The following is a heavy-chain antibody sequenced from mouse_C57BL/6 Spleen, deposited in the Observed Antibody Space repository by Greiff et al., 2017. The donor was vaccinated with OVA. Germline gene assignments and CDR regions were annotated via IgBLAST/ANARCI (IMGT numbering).Heavy chain of an antibody. CDR3: ARHGTAQATWFAY. Sequence: EVMLVESGGGLVKPGGSLKLSCAASGFTFSSYTMSWVRQTPEKRLEWVATISGGGGNTYYPDSVKGRFTISRDNAKNTLYLQMSSLRSEDTALYYCARHGTAQATWFAYWGQGTLVTVSA. CDR1: GFTFSSYT. CDR2: ISGGGGNT. J-gene: IGHJ3*01. V-gene: IGHV5-9*01. D-gene: IGHD3-2*02.